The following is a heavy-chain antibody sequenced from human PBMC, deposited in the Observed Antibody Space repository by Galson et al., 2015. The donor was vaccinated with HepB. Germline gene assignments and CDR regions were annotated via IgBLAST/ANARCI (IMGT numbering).Heavy chain of an antibody. Sequence: SLRLSCAASGFNFSDSPLHWVRQAPGKGLEWVAVIWYDGSNKYYADSVKGRFTISKDNSKNTLYLQMNSLRAEDTAVYYCARDLSSGWSFDYWGQGTLGTVSS. CDR2: IWYDGSNK. D-gene: IGHD6-19*01. J-gene: IGHJ4*02. CDR1: GFNFSDSP. CDR3: ARDLSSGWSFDY. V-gene: IGHV3-33*08.